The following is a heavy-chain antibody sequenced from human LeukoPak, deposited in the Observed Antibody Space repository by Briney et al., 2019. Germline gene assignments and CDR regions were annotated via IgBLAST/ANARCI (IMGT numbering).Heavy chain of an antibody. Sequence: SVKVSCKASGYTFTSYAISWVRQAPGQGLEWMGGIIPIFGTANYAQKFQGRVTITADESTSTAYMELSSLRSEDTAVYYCARVVTRPRGPDVYYYYGMDVWGQGTTVTVSS. CDR2: IIPIFGTA. CDR3: ARVVTRPRGPDVYYYYGMDV. J-gene: IGHJ6*02. D-gene: IGHD1-14*01. CDR1: GYTFTSYA. V-gene: IGHV1-69*13.